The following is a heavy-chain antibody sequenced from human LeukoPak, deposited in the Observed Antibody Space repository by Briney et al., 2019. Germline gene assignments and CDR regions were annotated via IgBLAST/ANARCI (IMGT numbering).Heavy chain of an antibody. CDR3: ARGGRDGYNYYFDY. D-gene: IGHD5-24*01. Sequence: SVKVSCKASGGTFSSYAISWVRQAPGQGLEWMGRIIPILGIANYAQKFQGRVTITADKSTSTAYMELSSLRSEDTAVYYCARGGRDGYNYYFDYWGQGTLVTVSS. CDR1: GGTFSSYA. J-gene: IGHJ4*02. CDR2: IIPILGIA. V-gene: IGHV1-69*04.